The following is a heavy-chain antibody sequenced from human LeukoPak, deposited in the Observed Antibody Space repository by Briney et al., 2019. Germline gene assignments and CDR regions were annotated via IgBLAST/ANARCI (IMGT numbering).Heavy chain of an antibody. V-gene: IGHV4-34*01. D-gene: IGHD1-26*01. J-gene: IGHJ4*02. CDR3: ARSWALRSTFDY. Sequence: SETLSLTCAVYGGSFSGYYWSWIRQPPGKVLEWMGEINHSGSTNYNPSLKSRVTISVDTSKNQFSLKLSSVTAADTAVYYCARSWALRSTFDYWGQGTLVTVSS. CDR2: INHSGST. CDR1: GGSFSGYY.